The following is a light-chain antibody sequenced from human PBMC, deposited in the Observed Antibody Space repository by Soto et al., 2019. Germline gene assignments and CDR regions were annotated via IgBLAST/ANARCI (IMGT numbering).Light chain of an antibody. Sequence: EIVLTQSPGTLSLSPGGRATLSCRASERLSSVYLAWYQQRPGQPPRLLIYGASNRATGIPDRFSGSGSGTDFTLIINRLEPEDVAIYYCQQYGGSPRITFGQGTRREIK. CDR2: GAS. CDR3: QQYGGSPRIT. V-gene: IGKV3-20*01. CDR1: ERLSSVY. J-gene: IGKJ5*01.